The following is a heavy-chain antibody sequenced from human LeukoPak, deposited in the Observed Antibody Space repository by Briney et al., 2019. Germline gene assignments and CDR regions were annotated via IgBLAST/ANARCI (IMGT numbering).Heavy chain of an antibody. CDR2: ISWNSGSI. Sequence: GGSLRLSCAASGFTFDDYAMHWVRQAPGKGLEWVSGISWNSGSIGYADSVKGRFTISRDNAKNSLYLQMNSLRAEDTAVYYCASERRPYSSSQRIKDYWGQGTLVTVSS. J-gene: IGHJ4*02. CDR1: GFTFDDYA. CDR3: ASERRPYSSSQRIKDY. D-gene: IGHD6-6*01. V-gene: IGHV3-9*01.